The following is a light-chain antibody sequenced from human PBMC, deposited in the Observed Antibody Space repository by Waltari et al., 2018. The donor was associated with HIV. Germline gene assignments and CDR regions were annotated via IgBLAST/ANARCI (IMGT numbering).Light chain of an antibody. CDR1: SSNIGSNY. J-gene: IGLJ3*02. V-gene: IGLV1-47*01. CDR3: AAWDDSLSGWV. CDR2: RNN. Sequence: QSVLTQPPSASGTPGQRVTISCSGSSSNIGSNYVYWYQKLPGTAPNLLIYRNNQRPSGVPDRFSGSKSGTSASLAISGLRSEDEADYYCAAWDDSLSGWVFGGGTKLTVL.